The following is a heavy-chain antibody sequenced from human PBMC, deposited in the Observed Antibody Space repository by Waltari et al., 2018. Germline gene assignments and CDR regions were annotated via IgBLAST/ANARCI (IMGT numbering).Heavy chain of an antibody. CDR1: GFTFSSYA. D-gene: IGHD3-10*01. Sequence: EVQLVESGGGLVQPGGSLRLSCAASGFTFSSYAMSWVRQAPGKGLEWMGGFDPEDGETIYAQKLQGRFTISRDNAKNSLYLQMNSLRAEDTAVYYCASGGYYGSGSYQYWGQGTLVTVSS. CDR2: FDPEDGET. CDR3: ASGGYYGSGSYQY. J-gene: IGHJ4*02. V-gene: IGHV3-23*04.